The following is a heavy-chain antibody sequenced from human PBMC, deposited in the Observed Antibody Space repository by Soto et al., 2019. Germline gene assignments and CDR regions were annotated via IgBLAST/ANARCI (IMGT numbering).Heavy chain of an antibody. CDR2: ISAYNGNT. CDR1: GYTFTSYG. V-gene: IGHV1-18*01. D-gene: IGHD5-18*01. CDR3: ARALGSYGYDYYYGMDV. J-gene: IGHJ6*02. Sequence: QVQLVQSGAEVKKPGASVKVSCKASGYTFTSYGISWVRQAPGQGLEWMGWISAYNGNTNYAQKLQGRVTMTTDTSKSTAYMELRSLRSDDTAVYYCARALGSYGYDYYYGMDVWGQGTTVTVSS.